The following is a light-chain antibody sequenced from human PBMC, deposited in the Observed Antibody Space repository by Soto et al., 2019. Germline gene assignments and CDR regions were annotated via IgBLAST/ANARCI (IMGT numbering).Light chain of an antibody. CDR1: KNDIGVYDS. CDR2: EVV. CDR3: KSYAGSNTYV. Sequence: QSALTQPPSASGPPGQSVTISCTATKNDIGVYDSVSWYQHHPGKAPRLIIYEVVQRPSGVPDRFSGSKSGNTASLTFSGVQAADEADYFCKSYAGSNTYVFGSGTKVKVL. V-gene: IGLV2-8*01. J-gene: IGLJ1*01.